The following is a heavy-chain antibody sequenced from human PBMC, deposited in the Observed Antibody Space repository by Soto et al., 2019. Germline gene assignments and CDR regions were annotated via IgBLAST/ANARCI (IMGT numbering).Heavy chain of an antibody. D-gene: IGHD4-17*01. CDR3: ASLHPTVTLLPV. J-gene: IGHJ6*02. Sequence: QVQLVQSGAEVKKPGSSVKVSCKASGGTFSSYTISWVRQAPGQGLEWMGRIIPILGIANYAQKFQGRVTITADNSTSTAYMELSSLSSEDTAVYYCASLHPTVTLLPVWGQGTTVTVSS. CDR1: GGTFSSYT. V-gene: IGHV1-69*02. CDR2: IIPILGIA.